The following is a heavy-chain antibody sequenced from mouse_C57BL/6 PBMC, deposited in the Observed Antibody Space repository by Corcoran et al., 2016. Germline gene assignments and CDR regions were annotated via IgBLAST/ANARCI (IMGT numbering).Heavy chain of an antibody. D-gene: IGHD3-2*02. V-gene: IGHV9-3*01. J-gene: IGHJ2*01. CDR2: INTYSGVP. Sequence: QIQLVQSGPELKKPGETVKISCKASGYTFTTYGMSWVKQAPGKGLKWMGWINTYSGVPPYADDFKGRFAFSLETSASTADLQINNLKNEDTATYFCARNVTAQATGFDYWGQGNTLTVSS. CDR1: GYTFTTYG. CDR3: ARNVTAQATGFDY.